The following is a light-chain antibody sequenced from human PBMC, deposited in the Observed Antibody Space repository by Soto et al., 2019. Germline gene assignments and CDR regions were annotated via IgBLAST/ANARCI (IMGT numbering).Light chain of an antibody. J-gene: IGKJ4*01. CDR1: QSVRSF. V-gene: IGKV1-39*01. CDR3: HQSYSTPLT. CDR2: ATS. Sequence: DIQMTQSPSSLSASVGDRVTITCRASQSVRSFLNWYQQKPGKAPKLLIYATSSLQSGVPSRFGGSGSGTDFSLTIANVQPEDSATYYCHQSYSTPLTFGAGTKMEIK.